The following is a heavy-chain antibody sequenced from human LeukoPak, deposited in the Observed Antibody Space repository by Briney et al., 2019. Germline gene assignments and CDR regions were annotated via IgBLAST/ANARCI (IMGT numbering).Heavy chain of an antibody. J-gene: IGHJ6*02. D-gene: IGHD2-15*01. V-gene: IGHV3-53*04. Sequence: PGGSLRLPCAASGFTVSSNYMSWVRQAPGKGLEWVSVIYSGGSTYYADSVKGRFTISRHNSKNTLYLQMNSLRAEDTAVYYCARDRLGYCSGGSCYSGAYYYGMDVWGQGTTVTVSS. CDR1: GFTVSSNY. CDR3: ARDRLGYCSGGSCYSGAYYYGMDV. CDR2: IYSGGST.